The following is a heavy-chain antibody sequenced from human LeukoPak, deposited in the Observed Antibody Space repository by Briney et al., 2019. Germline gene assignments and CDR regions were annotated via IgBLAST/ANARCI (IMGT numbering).Heavy chain of an antibody. CDR1: GFTFSDYG. CDR2: VSYDGSYK. D-gene: IGHD5-18*01. Sequence: GGSLRLSCAASGFTFSDYGMHWVRQAPGKGLEWVAIVSYDGSYKYYADSVKGRFTISRDNSKNTLYLQMNSLRPGDTAVYYCAKEVRGYSYGLDYWGQGTLVTVSS. V-gene: IGHV3-30*18. J-gene: IGHJ4*02. CDR3: AKEVRGYSYGLDY.